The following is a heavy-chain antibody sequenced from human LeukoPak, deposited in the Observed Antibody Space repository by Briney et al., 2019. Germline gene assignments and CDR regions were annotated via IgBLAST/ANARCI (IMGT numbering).Heavy chain of an antibody. D-gene: IGHD6-6*01. CDR2: ISGSGGST. V-gene: IGHV3-23*01. J-gene: IGHJ4*02. CDR3: ANEGDSSSNYFDY. CDR1: GFTFSSYS. Sequence: GGSLRLSCAASGFTFSSYSMNWVRQAPGKGLEWVSAISGSGGSTYYADSVKGRFTISRDNSKNTLYLQMNSLRAEDTAVYYCANEGDSSSNYFDYWGQGTLVTVSS.